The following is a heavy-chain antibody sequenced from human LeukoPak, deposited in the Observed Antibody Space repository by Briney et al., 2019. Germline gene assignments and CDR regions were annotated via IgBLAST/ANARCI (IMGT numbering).Heavy chain of an antibody. Sequence: GASVKVSCKASGYTFTGYYMHWVRQAPGQGLEWMGWINPNSGGTNYAQKFQGRVTMTRDTSISTAYMELSRLRSDDTAVYYCARENPYSSGWYYYWGQGTLVTVSS. CDR2: INPNSGGT. V-gene: IGHV1-2*02. J-gene: IGHJ4*02. CDR1: GYTFTGYY. D-gene: IGHD6-19*01. CDR3: ARENPYSSGWYYY.